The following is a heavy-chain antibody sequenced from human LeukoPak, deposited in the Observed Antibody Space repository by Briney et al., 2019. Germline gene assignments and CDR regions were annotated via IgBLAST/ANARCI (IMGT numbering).Heavy chain of an antibody. CDR1: GGTFSSYA. CDR2: INPNSGGT. V-gene: IGHV1-2*02. Sequence: ASVKVSCKASGGTFSSYAISWVRQAPGQGLEWMGWINPNSGGTNYAQKFQGRVTMTRDTSISTAYMELSRLRSDDTAVYYCARGRLWFGELLGYWGQGTLVTVSS. J-gene: IGHJ4*02. D-gene: IGHD3-10*01. CDR3: ARGRLWFGELLGY.